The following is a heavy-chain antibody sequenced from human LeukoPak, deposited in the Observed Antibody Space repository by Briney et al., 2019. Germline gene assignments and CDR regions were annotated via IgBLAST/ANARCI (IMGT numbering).Heavy chain of an antibody. J-gene: IGHJ4*02. D-gene: IGHD5-18*01. V-gene: IGHV4-39*01. CDR2: IYYSGST. Sequence: SETLSLTCTVSGGSIRSSSYCWGWIRQPPGKGLEWIGSIYYSGSTYYNPSLKSRVTISVDTSKNQFSLKLNSVTAADTAVYYCARWIQLWQIDYWGQGTLVTVSS. CDR3: ARWIQLWQIDY. CDR1: GGSIRSSSYC.